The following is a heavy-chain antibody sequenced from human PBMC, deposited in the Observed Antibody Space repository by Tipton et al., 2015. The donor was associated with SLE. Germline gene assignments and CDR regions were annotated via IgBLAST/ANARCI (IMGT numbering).Heavy chain of an antibody. D-gene: IGHD6-19*01. V-gene: IGHV4-38-2*02. Sequence: TLSLTCTVSGYSISSGYYWGWIRQPPGKGLEWIGSIYHSGSTYYNPSLKSRVTISVDTSKNQFSLKLSSVTAADTAVYYCARVPVAGTGYDYWGHGTLVTVSS. J-gene: IGHJ4*01. CDR1: GYSISSGYY. CDR2: IYHSGST. CDR3: ARVPVAGTGYDY.